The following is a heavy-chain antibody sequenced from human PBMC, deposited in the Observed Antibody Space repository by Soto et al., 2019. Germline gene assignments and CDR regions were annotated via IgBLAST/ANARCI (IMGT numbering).Heavy chain of an antibody. D-gene: IGHD3-16*01. V-gene: IGHV5-51*01. CDR2: IYPGDSDT. CDR3: AINLGVTLFYFDY. Sequence: GESLKISCKGSGYSFTSYWIGWVRQMPGKGLEWMGIIYPGDSDTRYSPSLQGQVTISADKSISTAYLQWSSLKASDTAMYYCAINLGVTLFYFDYWGQGTLVTVSS. CDR1: GYSFTSYW. J-gene: IGHJ4*02.